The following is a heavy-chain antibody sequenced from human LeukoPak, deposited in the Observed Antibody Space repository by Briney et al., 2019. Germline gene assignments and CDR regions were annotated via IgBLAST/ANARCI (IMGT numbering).Heavy chain of an antibody. CDR1: GFTFNSDW. Sequence: PAGSLRLSCAASGFTFNSDWMHWLRQAPGKGLVWGTGISGDGRDIWYADSVKGRFTISRDNAKNTLYLQMNSVRVEDTAVYVCTREVNAFDISGEGTTVTVSS. CDR3: TREVNAFDI. J-gene: IGHJ3*02. V-gene: IGHV3-74*01. CDR2: ISGDGRDI.